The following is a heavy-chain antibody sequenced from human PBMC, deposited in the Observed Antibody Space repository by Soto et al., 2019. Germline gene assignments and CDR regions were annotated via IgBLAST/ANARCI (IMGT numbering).Heavy chain of an antibody. D-gene: IGHD4-4*01. V-gene: IGHV4-39*01. J-gene: IGHJ4*02. CDR3: ARHPRDDYNYGGSGIFDY. CDR2: MYYSGSS. Sequence: QLQLQESGPGLVKPSETLSLTCSVSGGSISSRTFWWAWIRQPPGKGLEWIGDMYYSGSSYSSPSLKSRVTLSVDTSKNQLSLKLNSVTATDTAVYYCARHPRDDYNYGGSGIFDYWGQGTLVTVSS. CDR1: GGSISSRTFW.